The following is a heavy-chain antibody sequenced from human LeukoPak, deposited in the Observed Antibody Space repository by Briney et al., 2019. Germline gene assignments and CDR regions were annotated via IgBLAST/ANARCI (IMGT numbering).Heavy chain of an antibody. CDR3: TRVGAWELQRVLDY. CDR2: IKQGGSEM. V-gene: IGHV3-7*01. J-gene: IGHJ4*02. Sequence: GGPRRLPVAPPESPSVVIGWPGAARVQGKGLEGGPNIKQGGSEMHYMDSVKGRFTISRDNAKNSLYLQMNSLRAEDTAVYYCTRVGAWELQRVLDYWGQGTLVTVSS. CDR1: ESPSVVIG. D-gene: IGHD1-26*01.